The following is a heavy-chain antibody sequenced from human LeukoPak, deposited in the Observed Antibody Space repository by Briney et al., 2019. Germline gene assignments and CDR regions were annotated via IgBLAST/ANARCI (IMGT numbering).Heavy chain of an antibody. CDR2: IYYTET. CDR3: ATRKLGNDY. CDR1: GNSISSGDNY. V-gene: IGHV4-61*10. Sequence: SETLSLTCTVSGNSISSGDNYWSWIRQPAGKGLEWIGYIYYTETSYNPSLKSRVTISADTSKNQFSLKLYSVTAADTAVYYCATRKLGNDYWGQGTLVTVSS. J-gene: IGHJ4*02. D-gene: IGHD7-27*01.